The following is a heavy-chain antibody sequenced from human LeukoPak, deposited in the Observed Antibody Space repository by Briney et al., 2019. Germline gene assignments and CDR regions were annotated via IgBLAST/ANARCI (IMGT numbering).Heavy chain of an antibody. Sequence: SETLSLTCTVSGGSISSYYWSWIRQPPGKGLEWIGYIYYSGSTNYNPSLKSRVTISVDTSKNQFSLKLSSVTAADTAVYCCARLAERGFDYWGQGTLVTVSS. CDR2: IYYSGST. V-gene: IGHV4-59*01. J-gene: IGHJ4*02. CDR3: ARLAERGFDY. D-gene: IGHD5-24*01. CDR1: GGSISSYY.